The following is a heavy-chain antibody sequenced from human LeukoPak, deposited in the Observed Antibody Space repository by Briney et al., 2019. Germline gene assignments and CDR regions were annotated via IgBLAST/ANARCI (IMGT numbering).Heavy chain of an antibody. Sequence: PSETLSLTCTVSGGSTSTSSYYWGWIRQPPGKGLEWIGSIYYSGSTYYNPSLKSRVTISVDTSKNQFSLKLSSVTAADTAVYYCAYVRGRATITRNYYYYMDVWGKGTTVTVSS. CDR2: IYYSGST. D-gene: IGHD5-12*01. V-gene: IGHV4-39*07. J-gene: IGHJ6*03. CDR3: AYVRGRATITRNYYYYMDV. CDR1: GGSTSTSSYY.